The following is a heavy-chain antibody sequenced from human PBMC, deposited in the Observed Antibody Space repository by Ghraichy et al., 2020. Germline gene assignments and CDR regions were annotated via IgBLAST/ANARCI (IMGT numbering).Heavy chain of an antibody. CDR1: GFTFSSYA. V-gene: IGHV3-23*01. CDR2: ISGSGGST. CDR3: AKWREGSSTYFDY. D-gene: IGHD6-13*01. Sequence: GGSLRLSCVASGFTFSSYAMSWARQGPGKGLEWVSAISGSGGSTYYADSVKGRFTISRDNSKNTLYLQMNSLRAEDTAVYYCAKWREGSSTYFDYWGQGILVTVSS. J-gene: IGHJ4*02.